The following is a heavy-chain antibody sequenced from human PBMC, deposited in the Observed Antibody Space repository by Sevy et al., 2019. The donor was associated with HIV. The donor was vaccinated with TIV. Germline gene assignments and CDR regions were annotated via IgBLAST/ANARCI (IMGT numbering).Heavy chain of an antibody. CDR1: GFPFSSYA. Sequence: GGSLRLSCAASGFPFSSYAMSWVRQAPGKGLEWVSTISGSGGSAYYADSVKGWFTISRDNSKNTLFLQMHSLRAEDTAVYYCAKGLRGTTTNNWFDPWGQGTLVTASS. V-gene: IGHV3-23*01. J-gene: IGHJ5*02. CDR3: AKGLRGTTTNNWFDP. D-gene: IGHD4-17*01. CDR2: ISGSGGSA.